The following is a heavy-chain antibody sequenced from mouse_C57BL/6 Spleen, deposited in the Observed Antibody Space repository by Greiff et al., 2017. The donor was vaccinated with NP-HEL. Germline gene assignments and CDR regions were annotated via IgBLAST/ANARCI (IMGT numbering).Heavy chain of an antibody. Sequence: ESGPGLVKPSQSLSLTCSVTGYSITSGYYWNWIRQFPGNKLEWMGYISYDGSNNYNPSLKNRISITRDTSKNQFFLKLNSVTTEDTATYYCARSSIYYDYFAWFAYWGQGTLVTVSA. V-gene: IGHV3-6*01. D-gene: IGHD2-4*01. CDR2: ISYDGSN. CDR1: GYSITSGYY. J-gene: IGHJ3*01. CDR3: ARSSIYYDYFAWFAY.